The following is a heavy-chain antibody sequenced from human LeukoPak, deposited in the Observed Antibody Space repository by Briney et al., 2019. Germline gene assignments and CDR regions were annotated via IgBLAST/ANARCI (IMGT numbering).Heavy chain of an antibody. D-gene: IGHD4/OR15-4a*01. CDR1: GFTFSSYS. Sequence: GGSLTLSCAASGFTFSSYSMSWVRQAPGKGLEWVSAISGSGGSTYYADSVKGRFTISRDNSKNTTYLQMNSLRSEDTAVYYCARRAGAYSPPYDYWGQGTLVTVSS. CDR2: ISGSGGST. J-gene: IGHJ4*02. CDR3: ARRAGAYSPPYDY. V-gene: IGHV3-23*01.